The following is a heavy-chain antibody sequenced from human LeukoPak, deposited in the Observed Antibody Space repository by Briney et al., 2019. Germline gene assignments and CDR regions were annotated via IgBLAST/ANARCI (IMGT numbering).Heavy chain of an antibody. CDR2: ISHTGDIT. V-gene: IGHV4-34*01. CDR1: GGSFSNYY. CDR3: ARVPDITARPCDS. D-gene: IGHD1-1*01. J-gene: IGHJ4*02. Sequence: PSETLSLTCAVYGGSFSNYYWTWIRQTPGKGQEWIGEISHTGDITNYNPSLKSRVTISVDSSKKQFSLKVTSVIAADTGVYYCARVPDITARPCDSWGPGTLVIVSS.